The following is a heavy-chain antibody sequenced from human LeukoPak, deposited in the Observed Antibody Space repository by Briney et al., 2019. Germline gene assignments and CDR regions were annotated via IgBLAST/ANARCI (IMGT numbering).Heavy chain of an antibody. CDR1: GFTVITND. D-gene: IGHD1-14*01. Sequence: GGSLRLSCAASGFTVITNDMTWVRQAPGKGLEWVSVLYSDGNTKYADSVQGRFTISRDNSKNTLDLEMNSLSPDDTAVYYCARGVEPLAANTLAYWGQGTLVTVSS. CDR2: LYSDGNT. CDR3: ARGVEPLAANTLAY. J-gene: IGHJ4*02. V-gene: IGHV3-53*01.